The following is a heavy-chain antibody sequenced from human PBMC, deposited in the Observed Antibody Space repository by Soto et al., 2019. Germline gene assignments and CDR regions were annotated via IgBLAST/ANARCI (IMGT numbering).Heavy chain of an antibody. J-gene: IGHJ4*02. CDR1: GFTFSGYT. D-gene: IGHD5-18*01. CDR3: ARELGYNYGHPFDY. Sequence: PGGSLRLSCAASGFTFSGYTIHWVRQAPGKGLAWLPLITVDRSNKYYADSVKGRFTISRDTSKNSLYLQMHTLRAEDTAVYYCARELGYNYGHPFDYWGQGTLVTVSS. CDR2: ITVDRSNK. V-gene: IGHV3-33*01.